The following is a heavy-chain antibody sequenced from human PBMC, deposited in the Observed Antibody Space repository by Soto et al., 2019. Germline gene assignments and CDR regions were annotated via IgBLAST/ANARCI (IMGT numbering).Heavy chain of an antibody. CDR2: IYSGGST. CDR3: AINYCSGGSCHTNWFDP. Sequence: EVQLVESGGGLIQPGGSLRLSCAASGFTVSSNYMSWVRQAPGKGLEWVSVIYSGGSTYYADSVKGRFTSSRDNSKNTLYLQMNSLRAEVTAVYYCAINYCSGGSCHTNWFDPWGQGTLVTVSS. D-gene: IGHD2-15*01. CDR1: GFTVSSNY. V-gene: IGHV3-53*01. J-gene: IGHJ5*02.